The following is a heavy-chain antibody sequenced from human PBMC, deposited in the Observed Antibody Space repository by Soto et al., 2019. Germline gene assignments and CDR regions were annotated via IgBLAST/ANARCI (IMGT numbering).Heavy chain of an antibody. V-gene: IGHV2-5*02. CDR1: GFSLSTSGVG. CDR2: IYWDDDK. D-gene: IGHD3-22*01. J-gene: IGHJ5*02. CDR3: AHRLSISDTSGYYPNWFDP. Sequence: SGPTLVNPTQTLTLTCTFSGFSLSTSGVGVGWIRQPPGKALEWLGLIYWDDDKRYSPSLKSRLSITKDTSKNQVVLTMTNMDPVDTATYYCAHRLSISDTSGYYPNWFDPWGQGTLVTVSS.